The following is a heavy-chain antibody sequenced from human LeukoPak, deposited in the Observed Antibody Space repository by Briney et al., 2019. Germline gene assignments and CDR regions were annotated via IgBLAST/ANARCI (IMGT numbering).Heavy chain of an antibody. J-gene: IGHJ6*03. Sequence: SETLSLTCAVYGGSFSGYYWSWIRQPPGKGLEWIGEINHSGSTNYNPSLKSRVTISVDTSKNQFSLKLSSVTAADTAVYYCARGLGSYYYYYYYMDVWDKGTTVTVSS. D-gene: IGHD2-15*01. CDR3: ARGLGSYYYYYYYMDV. CDR2: INHSGST. CDR1: GGSFSGYY. V-gene: IGHV4-34*01.